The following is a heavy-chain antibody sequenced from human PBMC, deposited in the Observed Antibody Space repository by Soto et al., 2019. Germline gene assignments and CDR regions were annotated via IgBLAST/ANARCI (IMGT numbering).Heavy chain of an antibody. Sequence: GGSLRLSCAASGFIFSSYGMHWVRQAPGKGLEWVAVISYDGSNKYYADSVKGRFTISRDNSKNTLHLQMNSLRAEDTAVYYCAKDRGYSGYDSLDYWGQGTLVTVSS. V-gene: IGHV3-30*18. CDR3: AKDRGYSGYDSLDY. D-gene: IGHD5-12*01. CDR2: ISYDGSNK. CDR1: GFIFSSYG. J-gene: IGHJ4*02.